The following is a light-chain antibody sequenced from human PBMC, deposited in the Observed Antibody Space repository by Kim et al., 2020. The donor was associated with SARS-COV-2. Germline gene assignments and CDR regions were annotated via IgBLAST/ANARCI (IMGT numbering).Light chain of an antibody. CDR1: QSVSSSY. CDR3: QQYGSSPPSYT. J-gene: IGKJ2*01. CDR2: GAS. Sequence: EIVLTQSPGTLSLSPGERATLSCRASQSVSSSYLAWYQQKPGQAPRLLIYGASSRATGIPDRFSGSGSGTDFTLTISRLEPEDFAVYYCQQYGSSPPSYTLGQGTKLEI. V-gene: IGKV3-20*01.